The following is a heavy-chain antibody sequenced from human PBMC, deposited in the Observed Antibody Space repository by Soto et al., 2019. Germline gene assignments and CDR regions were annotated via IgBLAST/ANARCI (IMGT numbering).Heavy chain of an antibody. J-gene: IGHJ4*02. CDR3: ARDQDGYDSNY. Sequence: QVQLVESGGGVVQPGRSLRLSCAASGFTFSSYAMHWVRQAPGKGLEWVAVISYDGSNKYYADYVKGRFTIPRENSKNPQNLQMNSLRAEDTAVYYCARDQDGYDSNYWGQGTLVTVSS. CDR2: ISYDGSNK. V-gene: IGHV3-30-3*01. D-gene: IGHD5-12*01. CDR1: GFTFSSYA.